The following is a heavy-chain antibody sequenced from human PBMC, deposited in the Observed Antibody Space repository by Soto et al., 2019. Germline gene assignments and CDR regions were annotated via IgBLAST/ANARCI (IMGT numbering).Heavy chain of an antibody. CDR1: GYTFTSYD. J-gene: IGHJ3*02. Sequence: ASVKVSCKASGYTFTSYDINWVRQATGQGLEWMGWMNPNSGNTGYAQKFQGRVTMTRNTSISTAYMELSSLRSEDTAVYYCARGSFSSLVGAYDIWGKGTMVTVSS. D-gene: IGHD2-15*01. CDR3: ARGSFSSLVGAYDI. V-gene: IGHV1-8*01. CDR2: MNPNSGNT.